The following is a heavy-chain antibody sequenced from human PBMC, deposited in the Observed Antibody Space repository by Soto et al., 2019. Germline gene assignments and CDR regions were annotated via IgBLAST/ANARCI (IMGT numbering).Heavy chain of an antibody. V-gene: IGHV3-33*01. CDR3: ARPLQSSSDLVD. CDR1: GFTFSSYG. Sequence: GGSLRLSCAASGFTFSSYGMHWVRQAPGKGLAWVAVICYDGSNKYYADSVKGRFTITRDNSKNTLYLQMNSLRAEDTAVYYCARPLQSSSDLVDWGQGTLVTVSS. D-gene: IGHD1-1*01. J-gene: IGHJ4*02. CDR2: ICYDGSNK.